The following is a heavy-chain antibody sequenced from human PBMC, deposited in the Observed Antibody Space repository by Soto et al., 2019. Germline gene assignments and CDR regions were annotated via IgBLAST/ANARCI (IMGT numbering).Heavy chain of an antibody. CDR2: IGGGSETT. CDR1: GLTFRSYA. J-gene: IGHJ4*02. Sequence: PGGSLRLSCAASGLTFRSYAMSWVRQAPGKGLEWVSGIGGGSETTYYADSVKGRFTISRDNSENTVFLQMNSLRAEDTAVYYCAKAMTTVLRYFDYWGPGTLVTVSS. CDR3: AKAMTTVLRYFDY. D-gene: IGHD4-17*01. V-gene: IGHV3-23*01.